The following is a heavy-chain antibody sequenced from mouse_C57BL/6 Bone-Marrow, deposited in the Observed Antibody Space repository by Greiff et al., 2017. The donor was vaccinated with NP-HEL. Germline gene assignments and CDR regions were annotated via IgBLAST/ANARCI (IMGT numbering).Heavy chain of an antibody. CDR2: IYPGDGDT. Sequence: QVQLQQSGAELFKPGASVKISCKASGYAFSSYWMNWVKQRPGKGLEWIGQIYPGDGDTNYNGKFKGKATLTADTSSSTAYMQLSSLTSEDAAVYFYISSIWFAYWGQGTLVTVTA. CDR1: GYAFSSYW. J-gene: IGHJ3*01. CDR3: ISSIWFAY. D-gene: IGHD1-1*01. V-gene: IGHV1-80*01.